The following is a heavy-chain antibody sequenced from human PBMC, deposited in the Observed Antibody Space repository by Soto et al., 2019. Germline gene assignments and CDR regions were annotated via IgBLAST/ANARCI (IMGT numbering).Heavy chain of an antibody. V-gene: IGHV3-48*01. Sequence: GGPLRLSRAAAGCTCSNYSRNWVSKDTGKGLEWVSYISSSSSTIYYADSVKGRFTISRDNAKNSLYLQMNSLRAEDTAVYYCARDLIGGTSRWGQGTLVTVSS. D-gene: IGHD2-15*01. CDR3: ARDLIGGTSR. CDR1: GCTCSNYS. J-gene: IGHJ4*02. CDR2: ISSSSSTI.